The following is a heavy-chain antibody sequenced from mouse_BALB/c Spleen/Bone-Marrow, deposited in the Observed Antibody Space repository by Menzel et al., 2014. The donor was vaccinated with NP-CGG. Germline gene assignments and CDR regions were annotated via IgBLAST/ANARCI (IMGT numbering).Heavy chain of an antibody. CDR1: GYAFTSYN. D-gene: IGHD4-1*01. CDR2: IDPYNGGT. CDR3: ARDWDYYAMDY. V-gene: IGHV1S135*01. Sequence: VQLQQFGPELVKPGASVKVSCKASGYAFTSYNMYWVKQSHGKSLEWIGYIDPYNGGTSQNQKFKGKATLTVDKSSSTAYMHLSSLTSEDSAVYYCARDWDYYAMDYWGQGTSVTVSS. J-gene: IGHJ4*01.